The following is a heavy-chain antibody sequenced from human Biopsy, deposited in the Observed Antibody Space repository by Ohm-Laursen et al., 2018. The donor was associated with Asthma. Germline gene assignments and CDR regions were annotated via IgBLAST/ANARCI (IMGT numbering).Heavy chain of an antibody. D-gene: IGHD2-21*01. CDR1: GFSFSNYG. V-gene: IGHV3-30*18. J-gene: IGHJ4*02. CDR3: AKDERAYYGSDSKYMQPVPLGD. Sequence: SLRFSCAAPGFSFSNYGMHWVRQAPGKGLDWVAVISFDGTNRNYTDSVKGRFTISRDKSDNTLYLQMNSLTAEDTAVYHCAKDERAYYGSDSKYMQPVPLGDWGQGTVVIVSA. CDR2: ISFDGTNR.